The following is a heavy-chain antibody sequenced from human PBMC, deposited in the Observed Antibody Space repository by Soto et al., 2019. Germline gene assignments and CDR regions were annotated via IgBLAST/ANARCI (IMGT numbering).Heavy chain of an antibody. V-gene: IGHV2-5*02. Sequence: QITLKESGPTLVNPTQTLTLTCTFSGFSLSTSGVGVGWIRQPPGKALEWLALIYWDDDKRYSPSLKSRLTITKDTSNNKVVLTMTNMDPVDTATYYCAHRGSSGWYGVDYFDYWGQGTLVTVSS. D-gene: IGHD6-19*01. CDR1: GFSLSTSGVG. J-gene: IGHJ4*02. CDR3: AHRGSSGWYGVDYFDY. CDR2: IYWDDDK.